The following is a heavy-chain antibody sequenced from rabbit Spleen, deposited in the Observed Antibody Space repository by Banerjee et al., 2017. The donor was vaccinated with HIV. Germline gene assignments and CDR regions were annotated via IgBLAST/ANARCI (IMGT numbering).Heavy chain of an antibody. V-gene: IGHV1S7*01. Sequence: QSLEESGGDLVKPGASLTLSCKASGFDFTSDYMTWVRQAPGKGLEWIGLIEPIFGTTYYANWVNGRFTISSHNAQNTLYLQLNSLTAADTATYFCVRGASTSGYYNLWGQGTLVTVS. J-gene: IGHJ4*01. CDR3: VRGASTSGYYNL. CDR1: GFDFTSDY. D-gene: IGHD1-1*01. CDR2: IEPIFGTT.